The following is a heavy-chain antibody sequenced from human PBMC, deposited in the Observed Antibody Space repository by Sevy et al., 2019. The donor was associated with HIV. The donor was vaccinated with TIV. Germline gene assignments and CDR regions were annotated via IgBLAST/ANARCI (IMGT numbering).Heavy chain of an antibody. V-gene: IGHV3-48*03. D-gene: IGHD3-3*01. CDR2: ISSSGDTT. J-gene: IGHJ6*02. CDR1: GFTFSSFE. Sequence: GGSLRLSCAASGFTFSSFEMNWVRQAPGKGLEWVSYISSSGDTTDYADSVRGRFTISRDNAKKSLYLQMNSLRAEDTAIYYCAKRGGQYDLGMDVWGQGTTVTFSS. CDR3: AKRGGQYDLGMDV.